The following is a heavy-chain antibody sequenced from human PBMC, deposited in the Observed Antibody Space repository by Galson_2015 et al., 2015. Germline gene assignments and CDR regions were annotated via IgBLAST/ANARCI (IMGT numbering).Heavy chain of an antibody. CDR3: AKDRVDFDC. J-gene: IGHJ4*02. Sequence: SLRLSCAASGLTFSNYGMSWVRQAPGKGLEWVSAISGSGASTYYANSVKGRFTISRDNSKNTLYLQMNSLRAEDTALYYCAKDRVDFDCWGQGTLVTVSS. D-gene: IGHD3-3*01. V-gene: IGHV3-23*01. CDR1: GLTFSNYG. CDR2: ISGSGAST.